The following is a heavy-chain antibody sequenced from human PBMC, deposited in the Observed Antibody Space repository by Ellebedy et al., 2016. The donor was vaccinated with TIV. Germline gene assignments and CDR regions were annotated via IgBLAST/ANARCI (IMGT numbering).Heavy chain of an antibody. D-gene: IGHD1-7*01. CDR1: GFTFSSYS. J-gene: IGHJ4*02. V-gene: IGHV3-48*04. Sequence: GESLKISXAASGFTFSSYSMNWVRQAPGKGLEWVSYISSSSTIYYADSVKGRFTISRDNAKNSLYLQMNSLRAEDTAVYYCAREGGTNSDFDYWGQGTLVTVSS. CDR2: ISSSSTI. CDR3: AREGGTNSDFDY.